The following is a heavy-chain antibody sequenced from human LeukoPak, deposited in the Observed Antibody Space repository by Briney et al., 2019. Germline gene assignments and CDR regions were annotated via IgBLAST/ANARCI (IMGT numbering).Heavy chain of an antibody. CDR1: GGSISSYY. V-gene: IGHV4-59*01. D-gene: IGHD3-9*01. Sequence: SETLSLTCTVSGGSISSYYWSWIRQPPAKGLEWIGYIYYSGSTNYNPSLKSRVTISVDTSKNQFSLKLSSVTAADTAVYYCASSNYDILTGYTQNPFDYWGQGTLVTVPS. J-gene: IGHJ4*02. CDR3: ASSNYDILTGYTQNPFDY. CDR2: IYYSGST.